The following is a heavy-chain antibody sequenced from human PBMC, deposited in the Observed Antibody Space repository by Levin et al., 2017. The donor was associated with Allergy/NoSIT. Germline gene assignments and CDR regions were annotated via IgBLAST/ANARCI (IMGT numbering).Heavy chain of an antibody. J-gene: IGHJ6*02. V-gene: IGHV3-48*01. D-gene: IGHD3-22*01. CDR3: ARDGGSNYYDSSGYYYGYYYYYYGMDV. Sequence: GGSLRLSCAASGFTFSSYSMNWVRQAPGKGLEWVSYISSSSSTIYYADSVKGRFTISRDNAKNSLYLQMNSLRAEDTAVYYCARDGGSNYYDSSGYYYGYYYYYYGMDVWGQGTTVTVSS. CDR1: GFTFSSYS. CDR2: ISSSSSTI.